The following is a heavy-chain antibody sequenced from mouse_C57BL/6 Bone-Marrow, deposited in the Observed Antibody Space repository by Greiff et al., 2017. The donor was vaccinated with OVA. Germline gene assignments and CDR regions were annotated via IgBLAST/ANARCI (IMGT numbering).Heavy chain of an antibody. CDR3: ANWPWFAY. V-gene: IGHV5-17*01. J-gene: IGHJ3*01. D-gene: IGHD4-1*01. CDR2: ISSGSSTI. CDR1: GFTFSDYG. Sequence: VQLKESGGGLVKPGGSLKLSCAASGFTFSDYGMHWVRQAPEKGLEWVAYISSGSSTIYYADTVKGRFTISRDNAKNTLFLQMTSLRSEDTAMYYCANWPWFAYWGQGTLVTVSA.